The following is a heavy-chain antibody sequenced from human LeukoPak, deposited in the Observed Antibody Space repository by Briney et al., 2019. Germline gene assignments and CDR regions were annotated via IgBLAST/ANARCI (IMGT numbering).Heavy chain of an antibody. CDR1: GFTFSAYG. Sequence: GGSLRLSCAASGFTFSAYGMHWVRQAPGKGLGWVAVISYDVGKKYYADSVKGRFTISRDNSKNTLYLQMNSLRAEDTAVYYCAKDDYYDTSGYRDWGQGTLVTVSS. J-gene: IGHJ4*02. CDR2: ISYDVGKK. V-gene: IGHV3-30*18. D-gene: IGHD3-22*01. CDR3: AKDDYYDTSGYRD.